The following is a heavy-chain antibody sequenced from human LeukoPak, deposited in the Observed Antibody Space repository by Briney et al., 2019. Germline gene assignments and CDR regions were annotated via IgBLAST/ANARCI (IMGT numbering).Heavy chain of an antibody. CDR1: GGSISSSSYY. V-gene: IGHV4-39*07. CDR2: INHSGST. Sequence: SETLSLTCTVSGGSISSSSYYWGWIRQPPGKGLEWIAEINHSGSTNYNPSLKSRVTISVDTSKNQFSLKLSSVTAADTAVYYCARGGSDRRYCSGGSCRLFDPWGQGTLVTVSS. J-gene: IGHJ5*02. CDR3: ARGGSDRRYCSGGSCRLFDP. D-gene: IGHD2-15*01.